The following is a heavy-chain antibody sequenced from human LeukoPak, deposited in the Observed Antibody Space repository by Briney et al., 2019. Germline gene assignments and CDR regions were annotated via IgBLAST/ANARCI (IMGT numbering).Heavy chain of an antibody. V-gene: IGHV4-39*01. D-gene: IGHD2-21*02. CDR3: TRGDDSYELENF. Sequence: SETLSLTCTVSDDPISTNSYYWNWIRQPPGKGLEWVASFHYSGTPYYSPSLNSRISIFLDTSKRQFSLKLRSVTASDTAVYYCTRGDDSYELENFWGQGTLVTVSS. CDR1: DDPISTNSYY. CDR2: FHYSGTP. J-gene: IGHJ4*02.